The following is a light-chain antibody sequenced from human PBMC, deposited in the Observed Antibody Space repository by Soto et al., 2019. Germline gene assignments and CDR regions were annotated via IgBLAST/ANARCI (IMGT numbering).Light chain of an antibody. CDR3: QQYYSTPWT. J-gene: IGKJ1*01. CDR1: QRAFSTSNNKKY. V-gene: IGKV4-1*01. Sequence: DIVMTQSADSLAVSVGERATINCKASQRAFSTSNNKKYLAWYQQKPGQPPKLLIHWASIRESGVPDRFSGSGSGTDFTLTINSLQAEDVAVYYCQQYYSTPWTFGQGTKVDI. CDR2: WAS.